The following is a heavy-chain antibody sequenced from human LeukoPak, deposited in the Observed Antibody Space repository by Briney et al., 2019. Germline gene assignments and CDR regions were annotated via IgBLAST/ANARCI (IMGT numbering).Heavy chain of an antibody. D-gene: IGHD3-10*01. Sequence: PGGSLRLSCAASGFTFNTYGMHWVRQAPGKVLEWVAFIRYDGSNQYYADSVKGRFTISRDNSKNTLYLQMNSRRAEDTAVYYCAKDSKRWKTYYYESVSYYFESWGQGTLVTVSS. CDR1: GFTFNTYG. CDR3: AKDSKRWKTYYYESVSYYFES. V-gene: IGHV3-30*02. CDR2: IRYDGSNQ. J-gene: IGHJ4*02.